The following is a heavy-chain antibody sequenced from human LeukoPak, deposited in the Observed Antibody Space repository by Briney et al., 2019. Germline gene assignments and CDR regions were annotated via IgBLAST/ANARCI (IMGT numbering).Heavy chain of an antibody. V-gene: IGHV4-59*01. CDR3: ARDLLAVAGNNYFDY. J-gene: IGHJ4*02. CDR2: IYYSGST. D-gene: IGHD6-19*01. Sequence: SETLSLTCTVSGGSISSYYWSWIRQPPGKGLEWIGYIYYSGSTNYNPSLKSRVTISVDTSKNQFSLKLSSVTAADTAVYYCARDLLAVAGNNYFDYWGQGTLVTVSS. CDR1: GGSISSYY.